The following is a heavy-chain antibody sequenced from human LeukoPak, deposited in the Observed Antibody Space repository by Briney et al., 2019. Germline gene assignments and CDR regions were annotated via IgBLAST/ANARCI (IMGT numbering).Heavy chain of an antibody. Sequence: SVKVSCKASGGTFSSYAISWVRQAPGQGLEWMGGIIPIFGTANYAQKFQGRATITADESTSTAYMELSSLRSEDTAVYYCATGHLGYHIVPGYWGQGTPVTVSS. J-gene: IGHJ4*02. D-gene: IGHD2-21*01. CDR2: IIPIFGTA. V-gene: IGHV1-69*13. CDR1: GGTFSSYA. CDR3: ATGHLGYHIVPGY.